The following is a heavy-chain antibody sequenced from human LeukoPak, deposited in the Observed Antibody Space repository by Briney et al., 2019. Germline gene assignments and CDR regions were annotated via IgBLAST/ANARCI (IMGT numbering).Heavy chain of an antibody. CDR3: AKTQAYYYDSSGPVFDI. D-gene: IGHD3-22*01. J-gene: IGHJ3*02. V-gene: IGHV3-23*01. Sequence: PGGSLRLSCAASGFTFSSYAMIWVRQAPGKGLEGVSVISGSSGSHYYADSVKGRFTISRDNFKNTLYLQMNSLRAEDTAVYYCAKTQAYYYDSSGPVFDIWGQGTMVTVSS. CDR2: ISGSSGSH. CDR1: GFTFSSYA.